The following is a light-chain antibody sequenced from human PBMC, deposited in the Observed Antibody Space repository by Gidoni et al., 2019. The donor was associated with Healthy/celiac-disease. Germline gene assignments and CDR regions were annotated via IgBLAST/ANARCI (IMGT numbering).Light chain of an antibody. CDR2: QDS. V-gene: IGLV3-1*01. J-gene: IGLJ2*01. CDR3: QAWDSSILV. CDR1: KLGDKY. Sequence: SYELTQPPPVSVPPGQTASITCSGDKLGDKYACWYQQKPGQSPVLVIYQDSKRPSGIPERFSGSNSGNTATLTISGTQAMDEADYYCQAWDSSILVFGGGTKLTVL.